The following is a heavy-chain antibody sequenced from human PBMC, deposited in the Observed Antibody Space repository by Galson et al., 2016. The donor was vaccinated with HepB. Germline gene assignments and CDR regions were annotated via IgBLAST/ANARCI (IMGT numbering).Heavy chain of an antibody. Sequence: SVKVSCKASGGILGTYTFSWVRQAPGHGLEWLGRVVPLLQMTTSAEKFQGRVTISADTSTNTAYMELTGLRSDDTAVYYCARHIGHNSYLGVWGTGTMVTVSS. D-gene: IGHD5-24*01. J-gene: IGHJ6*03. CDR1: GGILGTYT. V-gene: IGHV1-69*02. CDR2: VVPLLQMT. CDR3: ARHIGHNSYLGV.